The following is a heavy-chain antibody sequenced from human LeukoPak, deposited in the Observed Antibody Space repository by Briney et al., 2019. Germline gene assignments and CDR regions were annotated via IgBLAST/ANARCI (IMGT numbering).Heavy chain of an antibody. V-gene: IGHV3-53*01. Sequence: GGSLRLSCAASGFTVSSNYMSWVRQAPGKGLEWVSVIYSGGSTYYADSVKGRFTISRDNSKTTLYLQMNSLRAEDTVVYYCARLSGWSFFLDYWGQGTLVTVSS. CDR2: IYSGGST. D-gene: IGHD6-19*01. CDR3: ARLSGWSFFLDY. CDR1: GFTVSSNY. J-gene: IGHJ4*02.